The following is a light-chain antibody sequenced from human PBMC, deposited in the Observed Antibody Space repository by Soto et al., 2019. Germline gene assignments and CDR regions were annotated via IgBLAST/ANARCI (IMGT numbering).Light chain of an antibody. J-gene: IGKJ3*01. CDR1: QSVSTS. CDR3: QQRNNWALT. CDR2: HSS. V-gene: IGKV3-11*01. Sequence: EIVLTQSPATLSLSPGERATLSCRVSQSVSTSLAWHQQKPGQAPTLLIFHSSERAAGIPARFSGSGSGTDFTLTIRSLDPEDSAVYYCQQRNNWALTFGPGNTVVIK.